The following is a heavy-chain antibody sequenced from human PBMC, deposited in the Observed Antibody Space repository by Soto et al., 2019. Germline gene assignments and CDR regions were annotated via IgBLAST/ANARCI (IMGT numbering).Heavy chain of an antibody. J-gene: IGHJ4*02. CDR2: IYYSGST. V-gene: IGHV4-31*03. CDR1: GGSISSGAYY. D-gene: IGHD6-13*01. CDR3: ARLQAAAGDNDLTFDY. Sequence: PSETLSLTCTVSGGSISSGAYYWNWIRQHPGKGLEWIGCIYYSGSTYYNPSLKSRATISVDTSKNQFSLRLNSVTAADTAMYYCARLQAAAGDNDLTFDYWGQGTLVTVSS.